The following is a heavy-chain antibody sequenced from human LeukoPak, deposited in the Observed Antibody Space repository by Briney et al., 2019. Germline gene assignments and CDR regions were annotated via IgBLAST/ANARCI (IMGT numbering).Heavy chain of an antibody. CDR2: INHSGST. V-gene: IGHV4-34*01. Sequence: SETLSLTCAVYGGSFSAYYWSWIRQPPGKGLEWIGEINHSGSTNYNPSLKSRVTISVDTSKNQFSLKLSSVTAADTAVYYCARGPRIMITFGGVIVIPPYFDYWGQGTLVTVSS. D-gene: IGHD3-16*02. CDR1: GGSFSAYY. CDR3: ARGPRIMITFGGVIVIPPYFDY. J-gene: IGHJ4*02.